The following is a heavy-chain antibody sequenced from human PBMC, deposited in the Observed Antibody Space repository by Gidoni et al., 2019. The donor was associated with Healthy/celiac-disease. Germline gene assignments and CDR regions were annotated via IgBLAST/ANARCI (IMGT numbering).Heavy chain of an antibody. D-gene: IGHD2-15*01. CDR1: GFPFSSYW. V-gene: IGHV3-7*01. Sequence: EVQLVESGGGLVQPGGSLRLSCAASGFPFSSYWMSWVRQAPGKGLEWVANIKQDGSEKYYVDSVKGRFTISRDNAKNSLYLQMNSLRAEDTAVYYCARVSPPSPREVVPGAFDIWGQGTMVTVSS. J-gene: IGHJ3*02. CDR3: ARVSPPSPREVVPGAFDI. CDR2: IKQDGSEK.